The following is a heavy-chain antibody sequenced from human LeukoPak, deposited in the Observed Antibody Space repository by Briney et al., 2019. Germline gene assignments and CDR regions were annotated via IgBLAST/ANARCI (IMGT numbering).Heavy chain of an antibody. CDR2: IYYSGST. Sequence: SETLSLTCTVSGGSISSHYWSWIRQPPGKGLEWIGYIYYSGSTNYNPSLKSRVTISVDTSKNQFSLKLTSVTAADTAVYYCARGSARGWWYTDYWGQGTLVNVSS. CDR1: GGSISSHY. CDR3: ARGSARGWWYTDY. V-gene: IGHV4-59*11. J-gene: IGHJ4*02. D-gene: IGHD2-15*01.